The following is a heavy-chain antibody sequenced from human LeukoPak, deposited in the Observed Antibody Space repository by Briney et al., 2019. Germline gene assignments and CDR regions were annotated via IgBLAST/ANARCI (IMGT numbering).Heavy chain of an antibody. Sequence: GGSLRLSCAASGFTFSSYSMNWVRQAPGKGLEGVSYISSSSSTIYYADSVKGRFTISRDNAKNSLYLQMNSQRAEDTAVYYCARDYSGSYGYFDYWGQGTLVTVSS. CDR1: GFTFSSYS. V-gene: IGHV3-48*01. J-gene: IGHJ4*02. CDR2: ISSSSSTI. D-gene: IGHD1-26*01. CDR3: ARDYSGSYGYFDY.